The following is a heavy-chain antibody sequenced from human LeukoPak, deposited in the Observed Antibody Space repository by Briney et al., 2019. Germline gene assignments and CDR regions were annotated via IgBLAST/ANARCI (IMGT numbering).Heavy chain of an antibody. CDR1: GFTFSNYW. CDR2: IKQDGSEK. D-gene: IGHD2-2*01. V-gene: IGHV3-7*01. J-gene: IGHJ6*03. CDR3: AREERYCSSTSCPPGYYYMDV. Sequence: PGGSLRLSCAASGFTFSNYWMSWVRQAPGKGLEWVANIKQDGSEKYYVDSVKGRFTISRDNAKNSLYLQMNSLRAEDTAVYYCAREERYCSSTSCPPGYYYMDVWGKGTTVTVSS.